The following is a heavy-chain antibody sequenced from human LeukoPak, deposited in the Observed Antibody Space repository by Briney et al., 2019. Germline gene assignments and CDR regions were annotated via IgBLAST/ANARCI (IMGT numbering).Heavy chain of an antibody. CDR1: GFTFSSYG. V-gene: IGHV3-74*01. D-gene: IGHD2-2*01. Sequence: PGRSLRLSCAASGFTFSSYGMHWVRQAPGKGLVWVSHINSDGSWTSYAGSVKGRFTISKDNAKNTVYLQMNNLRAEDTAVYYCVSFYETYWGRGTLVTVSS. J-gene: IGHJ4*02. CDR3: VSFYETY. CDR2: INSDGSWT.